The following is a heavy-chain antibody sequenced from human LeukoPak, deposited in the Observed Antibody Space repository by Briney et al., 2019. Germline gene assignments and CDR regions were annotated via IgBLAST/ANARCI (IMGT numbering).Heavy chain of an antibody. Sequence: PGGSLRLSCAASGFTFDDYAMHWVRQAPGKGLEWVSGISWNSGSIGYADSVKGRFTISRDNAKNSLYLQMNSLRAEDTAVYYCARELPTYYYGSGSYLDGMDVWGQGTTVTVSS. CDR3: ARELPTYYYGSGSYLDGMDV. CDR1: GFTFDDYA. CDR2: ISWNSGSI. J-gene: IGHJ6*02. V-gene: IGHV3-9*01. D-gene: IGHD3-10*01.